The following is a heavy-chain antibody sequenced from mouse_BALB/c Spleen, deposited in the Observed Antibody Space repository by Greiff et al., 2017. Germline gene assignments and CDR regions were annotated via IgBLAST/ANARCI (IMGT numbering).Heavy chain of an antibody. CDR2: IYPGDGDT. CDR3: ARRTVYYFDY. V-gene: IGHV1-80*01. Sequence: VQLQQSGAELVRPGSSVKISCKASGYAFSSYWMNWVKQRPGQGLEWIGQIYPGDGDTNYNGKFKGKATLTADKSSSTAYMQLSSLTSEDSAVYFCARRTVYYFDYWGQGTTLTVSS. CDR1: GYAFSSYW. J-gene: IGHJ2*01.